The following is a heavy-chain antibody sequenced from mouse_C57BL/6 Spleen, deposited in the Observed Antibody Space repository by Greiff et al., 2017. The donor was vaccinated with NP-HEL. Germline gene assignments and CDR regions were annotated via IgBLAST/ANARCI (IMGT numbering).Heavy chain of an antibody. Sequence: QVQLQQSGAELVKPGASVKISCKASGYAFSSYWMNWVKQRPGKGLEWIGQIYPGDGDTNYNGKFKGKATLTADKSSSTAYMQLSSLTSEDSAVYFCARIYYYGSTLDYWGQGTTLTVSS. D-gene: IGHD1-1*01. CDR3: ARIYYYGSTLDY. J-gene: IGHJ2*01. CDR2: IYPGDGDT. CDR1: GYAFSSYW. V-gene: IGHV1-80*01.